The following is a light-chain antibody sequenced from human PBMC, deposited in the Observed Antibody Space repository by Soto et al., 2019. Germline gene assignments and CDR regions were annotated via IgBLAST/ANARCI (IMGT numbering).Light chain of an antibody. V-gene: IGKV3-15*01. CDR1: QSVSSN. CDR2: GAS. J-gene: IGKJ2*01. CDR3: QQYNNCPSYT. Sequence: EIVMTQSPATLSVSPGERATLSCRASQSVSSNLAWYQQKPGQSPRHLIYGASTRATGIPARFSGSGSWTEFTLTISSLQSEDFAVYYCQQYNNCPSYTFGQGTKLEIK.